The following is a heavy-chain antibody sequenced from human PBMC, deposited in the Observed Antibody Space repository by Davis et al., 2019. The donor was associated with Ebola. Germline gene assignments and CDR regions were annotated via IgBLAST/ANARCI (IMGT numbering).Heavy chain of an antibody. J-gene: IGHJ6*02. CDR1: GFTFSTYS. CDR3: ARVRCSGTSCYSPYYYGMDV. CDR2: ISSSSSSI. V-gene: IGHV3-21*01. D-gene: IGHD2-15*01. Sequence: GESLKISCAASGFTFSTYSMNWVRQAPGKGLEWVSSISSSSSSIYYADSVKGRFTISRDNAKSSLYLQMNSLGAEDTALYNCARVRCSGTSCYSPYYYGMDVWGQGTTVTVSS.